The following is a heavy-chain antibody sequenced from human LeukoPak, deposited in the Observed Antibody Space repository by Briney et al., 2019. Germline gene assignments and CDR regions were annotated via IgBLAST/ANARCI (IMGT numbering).Heavy chain of an antibody. J-gene: IGHJ6*03. CDR3: AKNRGHCVDGVCHNYYYMDV. CDR2: VSGSAGRT. V-gene: IGHV3-23*01. CDR1: GFTFSSFA. Sequence: PGGSLRLSCAASGFTFSSFAMTWVRQAPGKGLEWVSTVSGSAGRTDYADSVKGRFTISRDNLKNTLYLQMNGLRAEDTAVYYCAKNRGHCVDGVCHNYYYMDVWGRGTTVTASS. D-gene: IGHD2-8*02.